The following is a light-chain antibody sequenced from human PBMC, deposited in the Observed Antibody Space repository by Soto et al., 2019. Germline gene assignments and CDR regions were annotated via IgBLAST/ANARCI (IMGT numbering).Light chain of an antibody. J-gene: IGLJ2*01. CDR1: SNDVGGYKF. CDR2: EVS. V-gene: IGLV2-14*01. Sequence: QSALTQPASVSGSPGQSITISCTGTSNDVGGYKFVSWYQQHPGRAPKLMIYEVSHRPSGVSNRFSGSKSGNTASLTISGLQAEDEADYYCSSFTSASTVVFGGGTKVTVL. CDR3: SSFTSASTVV.